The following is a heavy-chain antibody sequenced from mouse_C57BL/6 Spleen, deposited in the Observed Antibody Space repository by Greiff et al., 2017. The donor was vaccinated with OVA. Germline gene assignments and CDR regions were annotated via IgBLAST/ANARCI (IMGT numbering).Heavy chain of an antibody. J-gene: IGHJ2*01. V-gene: IGHV1-7*01. Sequence: VQLQQSGAELAKPGASVKLSCKASGYTFTSYWMHWVKQRPGQGLEWIGYINPSSGYTKYNQKFKDKATLTADKSSSTAYMQLSSLTYADSAVYYCARGTTVVATDFDYWGQGTTLTVSS. CDR2: INPSSGYT. CDR3: ARGTTVVATDFDY. D-gene: IGHD1-1*01. CDR1: GYTFTSYW.